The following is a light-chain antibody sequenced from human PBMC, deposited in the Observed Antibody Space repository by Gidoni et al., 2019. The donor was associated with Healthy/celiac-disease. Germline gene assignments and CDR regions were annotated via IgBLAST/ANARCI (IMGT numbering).Light chain of an antibody. CDR3: QQSYSTPLT. Sequence: IQMTQSPSSLSASVGDRVTITCRASQSISSYLNCYEQKPGKAPKLLIYAASSLQSGVPSRFSGSGAGTDFTLTISSLQPEDFATYYCQQSYSTPLTFXGXTKVEIK. V-gene: IGKV1-39*01. CDR1: QSISSY. CDR2: AAS. J-gene: IGKJ4*01.